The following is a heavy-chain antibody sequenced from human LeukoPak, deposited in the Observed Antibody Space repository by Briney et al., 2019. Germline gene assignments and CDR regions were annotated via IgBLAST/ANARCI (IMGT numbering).Heavy chain of an antibody. Sequence: ASVKVSCKASGYTFTGHYMHWVRQAPGQGLEWMGWINPNSGDTNYAQKFQGSVTMTRDTSISTAYMELSSLRSDDTAVYYCARWCSGGSCSGAFDIWGQGTMVTVSS. J-gene: IGHJ3*02. CDR3: ARWCSGGSCSGAFDI. V-gene: IGHV1-2*02. CDR1: GYTFTGHY. D-gene: IGHD2-15*01. CDR2: INPNSGDT.